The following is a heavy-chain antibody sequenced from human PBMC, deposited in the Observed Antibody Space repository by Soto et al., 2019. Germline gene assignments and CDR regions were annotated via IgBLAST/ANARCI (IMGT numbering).Heavy chain of an antibody. J-gene: IGHJ4*02. Sequence: EVQLVESGEGVVQPGGSLRRSCAAAGFSVSSDFMIWVRQAPGKGLDWVSSIYPDGRTFHAESVKGRFTISRDSSKNTLYLQRNSLIVEDTAVYYCASRGNWGQGAMVTVSS. CDR2: IYPDGRT. CDR3: ASRGN. CDR1: GFSVSSDF. V-gene: IGHV3-66*01.